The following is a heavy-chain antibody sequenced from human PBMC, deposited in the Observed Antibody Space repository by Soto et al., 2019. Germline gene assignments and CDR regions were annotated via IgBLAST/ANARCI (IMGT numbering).Heavy chain of an antibody. V-gene: IGHV3-30-3*01. CDR1: GFTFSSYA. CDR2: ISYDGSNK. D-gene: IGHD2-15*01. CDR3: ARQLYCSGGSCYEFDY. J-gene: IGHJ4*02. Sequence: ESGGGVVQPGRSLRLSCAASGFTFSSYAMHWVRQAPGKGLEWVAVISYDGSNKYYADSVKGRFTISRDNSKNTLYLQMNSLRAEDTAVYYCARQLYCSGGSCYEFDYWGQGTLVTVSS.